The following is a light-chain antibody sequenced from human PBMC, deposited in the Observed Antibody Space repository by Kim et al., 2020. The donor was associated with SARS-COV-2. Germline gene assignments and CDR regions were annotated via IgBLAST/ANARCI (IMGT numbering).Light chain of an antibody. CDR3: QAWDSSSYV. Sequence: SYELTQPPSVSVSPGQTASITCSGDKLGDKYACWYQQRPGQSPVLVIYQDTKRPSGIPERFSGANSGNTATLTISGTQAMDEADYYCQAWDSSSYVFATGTNVTVL. V-gene: IGLV3-1*01. CDR1: KLGDKY. CDR2: QDT. J-gene: IGLJ1*01.